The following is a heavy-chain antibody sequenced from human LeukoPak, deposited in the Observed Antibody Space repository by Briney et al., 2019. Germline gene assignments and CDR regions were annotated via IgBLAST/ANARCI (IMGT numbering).Heavy chain of an antibody. CDR1: GGSISSSSYY. CDR2: IYTSGST. J-gene: IGHJ3*02. Sequence: PSETLSLTCTVSGGSISSSSYYWGWIRQPAGKGLEWIGRIYTSGSTNYNPSLESRVTISVDKSKNQFSLKLSSVTAADTAVYYCARDRWKGRNYDILPRAFDIWGQGTMVTVSS. CDR3: ARDRWKGRNYDILPRAFDI. V-gene: IGHV4-61*02. D-gene: IGHD3-9*01.